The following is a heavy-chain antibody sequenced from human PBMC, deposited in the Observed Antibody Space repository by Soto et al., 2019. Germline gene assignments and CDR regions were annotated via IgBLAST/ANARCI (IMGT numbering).Heavy chain of an antibody. J-gene: IGHJ4*02. CDR3: ARDIGVNGCDFDY. D-gene: IGHD2-8*01. CDR2: IWYDGSKR. CDR1: GYTFRNYG. Sequence: QVQLVESGGGVVQPGTSLRVSCVTSGYTFRNYGMHWVRQAPGQGLEWVAVIWYDGSKRYYSDSVKGRFTISRDDSKNTLYLQMSSLRAEDTAVYYCARDIGVNGCDFDYWGLGTLVTVSS. V-gene: IGHV3-33*01.